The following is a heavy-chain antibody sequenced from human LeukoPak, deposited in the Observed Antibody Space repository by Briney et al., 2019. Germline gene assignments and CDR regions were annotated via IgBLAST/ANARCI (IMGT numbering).Heavy chain of an antibody. D-gene: IGHD3-22*01. J-gene: IGHJ6*02. CDR1: GFIFRNYE. V-gene: IGHV3-7*01. Sequence: PGGSLRLSCVASGFIFRNYEMTWVRQAPGKGLECLAYINQAGSEKKYVDSVKGRFTVSRDNAKNTLYLQMNSLRAEDTAVYYCGRWKYYYDSSGYRPQGMDVWGQGTTVTVSS. CDR3: GRWKYYYDSSGYRPQGMDV. CDR2: INQAGSEK.